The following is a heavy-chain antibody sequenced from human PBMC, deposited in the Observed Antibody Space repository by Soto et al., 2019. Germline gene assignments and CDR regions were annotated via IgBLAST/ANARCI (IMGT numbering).Heavy chain of an antibody. V-gene: IGHV3-23*01. Sequence: GGSLRLSCAASGVSGFTFSKYAMSWVRQAPGNGLEWVSTIGGTGGFVTYYADSVKGRFTISRDNSKKLLYLQMDSLRAEDTAVYYCARDDGLSSTNVKAFDIWGQGTKVTVSS. J-gene: IGHJ3*02. D-gene: IGHD2-2*01. CDR2: IGGTGGFVT. CDR1: GVSGFTFSKYA. CDR3: ARDDGLSSTNVKAFDI.